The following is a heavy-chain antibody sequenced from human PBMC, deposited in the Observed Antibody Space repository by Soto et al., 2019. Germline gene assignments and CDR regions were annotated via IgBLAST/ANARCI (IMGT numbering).Heavy chain of an antibody. D-gene: IGHD3-3*01. CDR3: ALRRGSYYDFWSGYETHAFDY. Sequence: SETLSLTCAVSSGSISSSNWWSWVRQPPGKGLEWIGEIYHSGSTNYNPSLKSRVTISVDKSKNQFSLKLSSVTAADTAVYYCALRRGSYYDFWSGYETHAFDYWGQGTLVTVSS. CDR1: SGSISSSNW. CDR2: IYHSGST. J-gene: IGHJ4*02. V-gene: IGHV4-4*02.